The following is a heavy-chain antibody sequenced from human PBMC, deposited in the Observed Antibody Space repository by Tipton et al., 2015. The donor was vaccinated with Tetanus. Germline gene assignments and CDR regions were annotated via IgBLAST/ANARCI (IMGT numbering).Heavy chain of an antibody. V-gene: IGHV4-59*06. CDR2: IYYSGST. CDR1: GGSISSYY. D-gene: IGHD5-18*01. Sequence: TLSLTCTVSGGSISSYYWSWIRQPPGKGLEWIGYIYYSGSTYYNPSLKSRVTISVDTSKNQFSLKLSSVTAADTAVYYCARQKRGYSYGAFDYWGQGTLVTVSS. CDR3: ARQKRGYSYGAFDY. J-gene: IGHJ4*02.